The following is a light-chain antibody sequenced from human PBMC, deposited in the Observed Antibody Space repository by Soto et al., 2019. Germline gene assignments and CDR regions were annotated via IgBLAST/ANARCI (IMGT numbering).Light chain of an antibody. CDR1: SSDIGGYNY. Sequence: QPVLTQPPSASGSLGQSVTISCTGTSSDIGGYNYVSWYQQHPGKAPKLMIFEVSKCPSGVPDRFSGSKSGNTASLTVSGLQPEDEADYYCASYAGNNNLVFGGGTKVTVL. V-gene: IGLV2-8*01. CDR3: ASYAGNNNLV. J-gene: IGLJ2*01. CDR2: EVS.